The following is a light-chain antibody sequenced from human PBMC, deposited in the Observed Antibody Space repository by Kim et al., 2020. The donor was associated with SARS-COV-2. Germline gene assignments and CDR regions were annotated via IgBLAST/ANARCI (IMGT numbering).Light chain of an antibody. J-gene: IGLJ3*02. Sequence: GQRVTISCSGSSSNIGSNYVSWYQQLPGTAPKLLIYSNNQRPSGVPDRFSGSKSGTSASLAISGLRSEDEADYYCAAWDDSLSGWVFGGGTQLTVL. V-gene: IGLV1-47*02. CDR2: SNN. CDR3: AAWDDSLSGWV. CDR1: SSNIGSNY.